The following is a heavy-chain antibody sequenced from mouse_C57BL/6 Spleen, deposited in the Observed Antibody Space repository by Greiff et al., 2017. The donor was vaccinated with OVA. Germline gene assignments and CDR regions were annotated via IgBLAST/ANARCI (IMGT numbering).Heavy chain of an antibody. D-gene: IGHD1-1*01. CDR2: IYPGSGST. Sequence: QVQLQQPGAELVKPGASVKMSCKASGYTFTSYWITWVKQRPGQGLEWIGDIYPGSGSTNYNEKFKSKATLTVDTSSSTAYMQLSSLTSEDSAVYYCARRGFYYGSSYKDFDYWGQGTTLTVSS. CDR3: ARRGFYYGSSYKDFDY. J-gene: IGHJ2*01. V-gene: IGHV1-55*01. CDR1: GYTFTSYW.